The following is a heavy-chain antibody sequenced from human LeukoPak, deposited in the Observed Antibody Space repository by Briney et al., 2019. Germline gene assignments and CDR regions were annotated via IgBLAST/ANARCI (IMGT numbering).Heavy chain of an antibody. Sequence: PGGSLRLSCAASGFTFSSYSMNWVRQPPGKGLEWIGYIYYSGSTNYNPSVKSRVIISVDTSKNQFSLKLSSVTAADTAVYYCARDLWGLHYFDYWGQGTLVTVSS. CDR1: GFTFSSYS. CDR2: IYYSGST. CDR3: ARDLWGLHYFDY. D-gene: IGHD4/OR15-4a*01. J-gene: IGHJ4*02. V-gene: IGHV4-59*01.